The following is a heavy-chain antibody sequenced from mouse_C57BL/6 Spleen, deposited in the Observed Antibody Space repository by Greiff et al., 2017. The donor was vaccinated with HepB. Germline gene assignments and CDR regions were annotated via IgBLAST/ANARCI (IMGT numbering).Heavy chain of an antibody. CDR3: ASYLLRFDV. CDR2: IHPNSGST. Sequence: QVQLQQSGAELVKPGASVKLSCKASGYTFTSYWMHWVKQRPGQGLEWIGIIHPNSGSTNYNEKFKSKATLTVDKSSSTAYMQLSSLTSEDSAVYYCASYLLRFDVWGTGTTVTVSS. V-gene: IGHV1-64*01. CDR1: GYTFTSYW. D-gene: IGHD1-1*01. J-gene: IGHJ1*03.